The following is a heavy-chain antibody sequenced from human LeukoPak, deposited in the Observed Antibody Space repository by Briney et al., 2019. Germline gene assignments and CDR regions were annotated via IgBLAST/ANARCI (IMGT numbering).Heavy chain of an antibody. V-gene: IGHV1-2*04. J-gene: IGHJ1*01. CDR1: GYTFTGYY. D-gene: IGHD6-13*01. CDR3: ARAAADAAEYFQH. Sequence: ASVKVSCKASGYTFTGYYMHWVRQAPGQGLEWMGWINPNSGGTNYAQKFQGWVTMTRDTSISTAYMELSRLRSDDTAVYYCARAAADAAEYFQHWGQGTLVTASS. CDR2: INPNSGGT.